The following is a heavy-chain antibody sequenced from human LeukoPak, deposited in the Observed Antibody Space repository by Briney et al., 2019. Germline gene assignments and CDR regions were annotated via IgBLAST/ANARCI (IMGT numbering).Heavy chain of an antibody. CDR1: GYTLTGYY. CDR3: ARRSRSSSLGDCFDP. V-gene: IGHV1-2*02. CDR2: INPDSGDT. D-gene: IGHD6-13*01. Sequence: GASVKVSCKASGYTLTGYYIHWVRQAPGQGLEWMGWINPDSGDTYYAQKFQGRVTMTRDTSITTAYMELSRLRFDDTAIYYCARRSRSSSLGDCFDPWGQGTLVTVSS. J-gene: IGHJ5*02.